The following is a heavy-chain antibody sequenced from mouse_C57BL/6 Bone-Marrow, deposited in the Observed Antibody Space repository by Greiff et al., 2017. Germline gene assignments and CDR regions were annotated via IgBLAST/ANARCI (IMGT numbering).Heavy chain of an antibody. CDR3: ARWGCFYAMDY. Sequence: EVKLVESGGDLVKPGGSLKLSCAASGFTFSSYGMSWVRQTPDKRLAWVATISSGGSYTYYPDSVKGRFTISRDNAKNTRYLQVSRLKSEDTAMYYGARWGCFYAMDYWGQGTSVTVSS. CDR2: ISSGGSYT. CDR1: GFTFSSYG. V-gene: IGHV5-6*01. J-gene: IGHJ4*01.